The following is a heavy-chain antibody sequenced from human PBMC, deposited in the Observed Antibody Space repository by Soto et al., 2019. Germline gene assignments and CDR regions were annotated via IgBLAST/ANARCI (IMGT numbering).Heavy chain of an antibody. V-gene: IGHV1-69*06. J-gene: IGHJ4*02. Sequence: QVQLVQSGAEVRKPGSSVKVSCKASGGTLGPHSITWVRQAPGQGLEWMGGIIPMFGKENYAQKFQGRVAITADKSTSTVYMELSGLTSEDTAIYYCARDVSSDTTGFRGYDLWGQGTQVTVSS. CDR2: IIPMFGKE. CDR3: ARDVSSDTTGFRGYDL. CDR1: GGTLGPHS. D-gene: IGHD3-10*01.